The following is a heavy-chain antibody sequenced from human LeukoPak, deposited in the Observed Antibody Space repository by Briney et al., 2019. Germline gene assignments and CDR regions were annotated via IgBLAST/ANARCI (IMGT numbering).Heavy chain of an antibody. J-gene: IGHJ6*03. CDR1: GLTFNNYA. Sequence: GGSLRLSCAVSGLTFNNYAMSWVRQAPGKGLEWVSGISGRGASKYYADSVKGRFTISRDNSKNTLYLQMNSLRAEDTAVYYCARVIAARERAWFGELRLYYYSYIDVWGKGTTVTISS. D-gene: IGHD3-10*01. CDR3: ARVIAARERAWFGELRLYYYSYIDV. V-gene: IGHV3-23*01. CDR2: ISGRGASK.